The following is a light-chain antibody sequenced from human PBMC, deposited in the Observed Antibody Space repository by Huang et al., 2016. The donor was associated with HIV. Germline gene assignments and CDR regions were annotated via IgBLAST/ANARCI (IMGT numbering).Light chain of an antibody. CDR3: HQYNNWRLS. Sequence: IVMTQSPATLSVSPGERVTLSCRANRTVSTNLAWYQQRPGQAPRLLIYGSSTRAPGVPARFSGSGSGTDFSLTISSLQSEDFARYYCHQYNNWRLSFGGGTMVDI. CDR1: RTVSTN. V-gene: IGKV3-15*01. CDR2: GSS. J-gene: IGKJ4*01.